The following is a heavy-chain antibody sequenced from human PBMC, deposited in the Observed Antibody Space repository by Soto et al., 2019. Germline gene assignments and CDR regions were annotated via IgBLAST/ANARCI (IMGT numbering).Heavy chain of an antibody. D-gene: IGHD1-1*01. CDR3: VRDWQLSP. J-gene: IGHJ5*02. CDR2: ISGHNGNT. Sequence: QVQLVQSGAEVKKTGASVKVSCRASGYTLTNYGISWVRQAPGQGLFWMGWISGHNGNTLYAQNVQGRITLTIDTSTNTDYIDLMRLKIDDTAMYYCVRDWQLSPWGQGTLVTVSS. CDR1: GYTLTNYG. V-gene: IGHV1-18*01.